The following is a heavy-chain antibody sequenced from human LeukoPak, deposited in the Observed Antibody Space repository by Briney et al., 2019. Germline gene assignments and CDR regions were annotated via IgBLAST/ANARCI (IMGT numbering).Heavy chain of an antibody. D-gene: IGHD2/OR15-2a*01. J-gene: IGHJ5*02. CDR3: ARGKTSQNIVTRKTYNWFDP. Sequence: HTGGSLRLSCAASGFTVSSNYMSWVRQAPGKGLEWVSVTYSGGTTYYADSVKGRFTISRDNAKNSLYLQMKSLRAEDTAVYYCARGKTSQNIVTRKTYNWFDPWGQGTLVTVSS. V-gene: IGHV3-53*01. CDR2: TYSGGTT. CDR1: GFTVSSNY.